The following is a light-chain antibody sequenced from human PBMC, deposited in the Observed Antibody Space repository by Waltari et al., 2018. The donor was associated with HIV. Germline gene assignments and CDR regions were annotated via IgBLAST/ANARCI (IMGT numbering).Light chain of an antibody. J-gene: IGLJ3*02. V-gene: IGLV1-44*01. Sequence: QSVLTQPPPASGTPGQRVTISCSASSSKIGRNPVNWYQHLPGTAPKLLIYGNDQRPSGVPDRFSASRSGTSASLAISGLQSADEADYYCAAWDDSLNGGVFGGGTKLTVL. CDR2: GND. CDR1: SSKIGRNP. CDR3: AAWDDSLNGGV.